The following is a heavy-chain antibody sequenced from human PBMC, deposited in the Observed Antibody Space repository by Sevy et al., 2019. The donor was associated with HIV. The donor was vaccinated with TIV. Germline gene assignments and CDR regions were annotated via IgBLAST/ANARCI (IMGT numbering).Heavy chain of an antibody. CDR1: GGSISSGDYY. Sequence: SENLSLTCTVSGGSISSGDYYWSWIRQPPGKGLEWIGYIYYSGSTYYNPSLKSRVTISVDTSKNQFSLKLSSVTAADTAVYYCARVLIAVAGTGYFQHWGQGTLVTVSS. CDR3: ARVLIAVAGTGYFQH. CDR2: IYYSGST. D-gene: IGHD6-19*01. V-gene: IGHV4-30-4*01. J-gene: IGHJ1*01.